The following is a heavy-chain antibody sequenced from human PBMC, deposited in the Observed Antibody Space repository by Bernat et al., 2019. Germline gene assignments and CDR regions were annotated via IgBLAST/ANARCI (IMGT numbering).Heavy chain of an antibody. J-gene: IGHJ4*02. D-gene: IGHD1-7*01. Sequence: EVQLVESGGGLVQPGGSLRLSCAASGFTFSTSWMHWVRQVPGKGLEWVSRIKSDGSITTYADSVKGRFTISRDNAKNTLYLQMNSLRPDDTAVYFCAKDGNFDLDDWGQGTLVTVSS. CDR1: GFTFSTSW. CDR2: IKSDGSIT. CDR3: AKDGNFDLDD. V-gene: IGHV3-74*03.